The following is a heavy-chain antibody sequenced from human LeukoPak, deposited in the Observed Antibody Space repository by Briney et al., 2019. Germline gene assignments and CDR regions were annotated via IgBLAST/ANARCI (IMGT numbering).Heavy chain of an antibody. Sequence: SETLSLTCTVSGGSISSYYWSWIRQPPGKGLEWIGYTYYSGSTNYNPSLKSRVTISVDTSKNQFSLKLSSVTAADTAVYYCARPILTGYHDAFDIWGQGTMVTVSS. V-gene: IGHV4-59*01. CDR1: GGSISSYY. D-gene: IGHD3-9*01. CDR2: TYYSGST. J-gene: IGHJ3*02. CDR3: ARPILTGYHDAFDI.